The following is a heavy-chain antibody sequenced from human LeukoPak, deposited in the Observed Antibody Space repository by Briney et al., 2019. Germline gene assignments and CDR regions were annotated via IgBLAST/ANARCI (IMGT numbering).Heavy chain of an antibody. V-gene: IGHV1-2*02. D-gene: IGHD3-3*01. CDR1: GYTFTGYY. J-gene: IGHJ4*02. Sequence: GASVKVSCKASGYTFTGYYMHWVRQAPGQGLEWMGWINPNSGGTNYAQKFQGRVTMTRDTSISTAYMELSRLRSDDTAVYYCARDYSLASSFLEWLSLNLDYWGQGTLVTVSS. CDR2: INPNSGGT. CDR3: ARDYSLASSFLEWLSLNLDY.